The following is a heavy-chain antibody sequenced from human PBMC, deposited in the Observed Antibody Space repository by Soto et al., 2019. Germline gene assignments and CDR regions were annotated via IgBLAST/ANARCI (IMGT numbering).Heavy chain of an antibody. D-gene: IGHD3-10*01. CDR2: IYHIGST. CDR1: GGSISSGGYS. Sequence: SETLSLTCAVSGGSISSGGYSWSWIRQPPGKGLELFGYIYHIGSTYYNPSLKSRVTISVDRSKNQFSLKLSSVTAADTAVYYCARGGRFGELLYYYGMDVWGQGTTVTVSS. J-gene: IGHJ6*02. CDR3: ARGGRFGELLYYYGMDV. V-gene: IGHV4-30-2*01.